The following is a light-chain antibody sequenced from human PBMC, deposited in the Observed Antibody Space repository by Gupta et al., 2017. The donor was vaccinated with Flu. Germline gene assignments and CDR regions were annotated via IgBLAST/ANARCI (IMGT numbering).Light chain of an antibody. J-gene: IGLJ2*01. CDR2: RDV. V-gene: IGLV3-9*01. Sequence: YELTQPLPVSLALGQTSRITRGGEKSGLKNVHWYQQKPGQAPVLNIYRDVIRPSGIPDRFSGSNSGNTASLTIIRAQDGDEAAYHCQVWDATDHVVFGGGTKVSVL. CDR1: KSGLKN. CDR3: QVWDATDHVV.